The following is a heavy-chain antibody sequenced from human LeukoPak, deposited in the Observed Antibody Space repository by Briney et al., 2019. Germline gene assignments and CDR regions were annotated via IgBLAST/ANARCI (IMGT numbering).Heavy chain of an antibody. V-gene: IGHV3-21*01. CDR3: AVHCSSTSCYPGY. D-gene: IGHD2-2*01. CDR1: GFTFSSYS. CDR2: ISSSSSYI. Sequence: AGGSLRLSCAASGFTFSSYSMNWVRQAPGKGLKWVSSISSSSSYIYYADSVKGRFTISRDNAKNSLYLQMNSLRAEDTAVYYCAVHCSSTSCYPGYWGQGTLVTVSS. J-gene: IGHJ4*02.